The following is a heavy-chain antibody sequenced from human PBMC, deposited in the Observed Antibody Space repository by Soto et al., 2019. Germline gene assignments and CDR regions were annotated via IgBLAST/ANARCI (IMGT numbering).Heavy chain of an antibody. D-gene: IGHD6-6*01. J-gene: IGHJ5*02. Sequence: QVQLQESGPGLVKPSQTLSLTCTVSGGPISSGDYYWSWIRQPPGKGLEWIGYIYHSGSTYYNPSLKSRVTISVNTYKNQFSLKLSSVTAADTAVYYCARERPDGARLDPWGQGTLVTVSS. CDR3: ARERPDGARLDP. V-gene: IGHV4-30-4*01. CDR2: IYHSGST. CDR1: GGPISSGDYY.